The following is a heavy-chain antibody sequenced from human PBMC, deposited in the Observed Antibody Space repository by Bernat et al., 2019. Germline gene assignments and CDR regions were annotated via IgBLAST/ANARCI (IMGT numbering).Heavy chain of an antibody. Sequence: QLQLQESSPGLVKPSETLSLTCTVSGGSISSSIYYWGWIRQPPGKGLEWIRSIYYRGSTYYNPSLKSRVTISVETSKNRFAVKLRYVTAADTAVYYCATRVAANIFDYWGQGTLVTVSS. CDR1: GGSISSSIYY. CDR3: ATRVAANIFDY. J-gene: IGHJ4*02. V-gene: IGHV4-39*01. CDR2: IYYRGST. D-gene: IGHD6-13*01.